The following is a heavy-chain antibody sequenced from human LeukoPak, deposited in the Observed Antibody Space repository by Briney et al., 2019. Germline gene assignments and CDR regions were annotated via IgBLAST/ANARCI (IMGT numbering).Heavy chain of an antibody. CDR1: GYTFTSYG. CDR2: ISAYNGNT. CDR3: ARYYYDSSGYPGPFDY. J-gene: IGHJ4*02. Sequence: GASVKVSCKASGYTFTSYGISWVRQAPGQGLKWMGWISAYNGNTNYAQKLQGRVTMTTDTSTSTAYMELRSLRSDDTAVYYCARYYYDSSGYPGPFDYWGQGTLVTVSS. D-gene: IGHD3-22*01. V-gene: IGHV1-18*01.